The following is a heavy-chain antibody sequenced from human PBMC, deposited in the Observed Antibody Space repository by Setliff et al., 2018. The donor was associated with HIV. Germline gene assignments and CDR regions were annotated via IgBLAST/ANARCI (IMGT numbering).Heavy chain of an antibody. CDR1: GGSISSGSYY. J-gene: IGHJ6*03. V-gene: IGHV4-61*09. Sequence: SETLSLTCTVSGGSISSGSYYWTWIRQPAGKGLEWIGQIYTSGSTNYNPSLKSRVIISVDTSKNQFSLKMSSVTAADTAVYYCARGVADYDFWSGSGDYYYMDVWGKGTTVTVSS. CDR3: ARGVADYDFWSGSGDYYYMDV. D-gene: IGHD3-3*01. CDR2: IYTSGST.